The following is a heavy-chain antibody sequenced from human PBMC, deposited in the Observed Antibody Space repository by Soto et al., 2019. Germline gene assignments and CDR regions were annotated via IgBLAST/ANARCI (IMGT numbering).Heavy chain of an antibody. D-gene: IGHD1-26*01. CDR3: ARGGYDY. CDR1: GGSISSSSYY. CDR2: IYYSGST. J-gene: IGHJ4*02. Sequence: QLQLQESGPGLVKPSETLSLTCTVSGGSISSSSYYWGWIRQPPGKGLECIGTIYYSGSTYYNPSLTSRLTISVDTSKNQFSLRLSSVTAADTAVYYCARGGYDYWGQGTLVTVSS. V-gene: IGHV4-39*01.